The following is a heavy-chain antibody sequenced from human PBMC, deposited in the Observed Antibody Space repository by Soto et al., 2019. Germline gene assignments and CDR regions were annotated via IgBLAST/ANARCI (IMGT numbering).Heavy chain of an antibody. V-gene: IGHV3-64D*06. D-gene: IGHD3-22*01. CDR2: ISSNGGST. J-gene: IGHJ6*02. Sequence: PGGSLRLSCSASGFPFSSYAMHLVRQSPGKGLEYVSAISSNGGSTYYADSVKGRFTISRDNSKNTLYLQMSSLRAEDTAVSYCVKFGYYYDSRGYYDVWGQGTTVTFSS. CDR3: VKFGYYYDSRGYYDV. CDR1: GFPFSSYA.